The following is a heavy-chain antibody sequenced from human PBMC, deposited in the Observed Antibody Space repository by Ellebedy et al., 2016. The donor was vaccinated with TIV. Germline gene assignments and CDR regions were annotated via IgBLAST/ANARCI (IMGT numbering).Heavy chain of an antibody. CDR1: GFTFSSYA. J-gene: IGHJ4*02. D-gene: IGHD3-16*01. CDR3: AKLGVSLYYFDY. V-gene: IGHV3-23*01. Sequence: GESLKISCAASGFTFSSYAMSWVRQAPGKGLEWVSTISGSGGSTRYADSVKGRFTISRDNSKNTLYLQMNSLRAEDTAVYYCAKLGVSLYYFDYWGQGILVTVSS. CDR2: ISGSGGST.